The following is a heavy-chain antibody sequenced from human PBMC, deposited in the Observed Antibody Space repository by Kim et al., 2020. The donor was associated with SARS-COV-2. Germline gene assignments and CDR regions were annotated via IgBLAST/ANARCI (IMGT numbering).Heavy chain of an antibody. J-gene: IGHJ6*02. Sequence: SETLSLTCAVYGGSFSGYYWSWIRQPPGKGLEWIGEINHSGSTNYNPSLKSRVTISVDTSKNQFSLKLSSVTAADTAVYYCARGQYIVVVPAAPWYYYYGMDVWGQGTTVTVSS. CDR3: ARGQYIVVVPAAPWYYYYGMDV. CDR2: INHSGST. D-gene: IGHD2-2*01. CDR1: GGSFSGYY. V-gene: IGHV4-34*01.